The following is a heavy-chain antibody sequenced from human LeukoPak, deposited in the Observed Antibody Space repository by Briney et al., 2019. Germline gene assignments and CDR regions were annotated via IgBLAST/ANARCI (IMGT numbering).Heavy chain of an antibody. D-gene: IGHD5/OR15-5a*01. CDR2: IDGSNT. V-gene: IGHV3-30*04. J-gene: IGHJ6*02. CDR1: GFIFSSHA. CDR3: VRDGDSSVWPADV. Sequence: ERSLRLSCAASGFIFSSHAMHWVRQAPGKGLEWVARIDGSNTYHADSVKGRFTVSRDNSKDTLYLQMSSLRVEDTAVYYCVRDGDSSVWPADVWGQGTTVIVSS.